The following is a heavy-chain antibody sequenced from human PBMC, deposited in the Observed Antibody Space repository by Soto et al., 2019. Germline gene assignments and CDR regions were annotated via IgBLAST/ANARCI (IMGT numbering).Heavy chain of an antibody. CDR2: IVVGSGNT. CDR1: GFTFTSSA. J-gene: IGHJ4*02. CDR3: AAVPGIAAAGSMEFDY. Sequence: SVKVSCKASGFTFTSSAVQWVRQARGQRLEWIGWIVVGSGNTNYAQKFQERVTITRDMSTSTAYMELSSLRSEDTAVYYCAAVPGIAAAGSMEFDYWGQGTLVTVSS. V-gene: IGHV1-58*01. D-gene: IGHD6-13*01.